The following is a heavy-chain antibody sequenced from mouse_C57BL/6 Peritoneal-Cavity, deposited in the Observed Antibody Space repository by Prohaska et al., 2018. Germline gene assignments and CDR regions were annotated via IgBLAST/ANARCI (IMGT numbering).Heavy chain of an antibody. J-gene: IGHJ4*01. V-gene: IGHV1-59*01. CDR2: IDPSDSYT. CDR1: GYTFTSYW. D-gene: IGHD3-2*02. Sequence: QVQLQQPGAELLRPGTSVKLSCKASGYTFTSYWMHWVKQRPGQGLDWIGVIDPSDSYTNYNQKFKGKATLTVDTSSSTAYMQLSSLTSEDSAVYYCARSGSSGVYYAMDYWGQGTSVTVSS. CDR3: ARSGSSGVYYAMDY.